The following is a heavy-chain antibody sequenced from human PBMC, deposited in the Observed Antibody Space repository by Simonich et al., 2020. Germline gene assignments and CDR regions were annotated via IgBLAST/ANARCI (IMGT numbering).Heavy chain of an antibody. V-gene: IGHV3-33*01. Sequence: QVQLVESGGGVVQPGRSLRLSGAASGLTFSSYGMHWVRQAPGKGRGWVAVIWYNGSKKYYADSVKGRFTISRDNSKNTLYLQMNSLRAEDTAEYYCARAYSSSWYNWFDPWGQGTLVTVSS. J-gene: IGHJ5*02. CDR3: ARAYSSSWYNWFDP. CDR2: IWYNGSKK. CDR1: GLTFSSYG. D-gene: IGHD6-13*01.